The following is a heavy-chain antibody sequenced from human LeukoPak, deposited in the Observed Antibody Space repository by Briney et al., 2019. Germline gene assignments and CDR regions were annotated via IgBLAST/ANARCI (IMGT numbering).Heavy chain of an antibody. J-gene: IGHJ5*02. CDR2: ISAYNGNT. CDR1: GYTFTSYG. V-gene: IGHV1-18*01. D-gene: IGHD3-10*01. Sequence: ASVKVSCKASGYTFTSYGISWVRQAPGQGLEWMGWISAYNGNTNYAQKLQGRVTMTTDTSTSTAYMELRSLRSDDTAVYYCARDPGYMVRPEGFDPWGQGTLVTVSS. CDR3: ARDPGYMVRPEGFDP.